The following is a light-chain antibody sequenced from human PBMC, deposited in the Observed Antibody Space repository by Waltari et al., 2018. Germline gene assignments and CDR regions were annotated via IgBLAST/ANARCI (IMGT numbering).Light chain of an antibody. CDR1: QSVSSN. CDR2: GAS. V-gene: IGKV3-15*01. Sequence: EIVMTQSPATLSVSPGDRATLSCRASQSVSSNLAWYQQKSGQAPRLLIYGASTRATGIPARFSGSGSGTEFTLTISSLQSEDFAVYYCQHYNNWPPWTFGQGTKVEIK. CDR3: QHYNNWPPWT. J-gene: IGKJ1*01.